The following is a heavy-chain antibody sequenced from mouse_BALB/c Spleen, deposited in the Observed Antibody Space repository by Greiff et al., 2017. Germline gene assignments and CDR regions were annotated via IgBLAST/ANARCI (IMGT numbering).Heavy chain of an antibody. Sequence: QVQLKESGAELARPGASVKMSCKASGYTFTSYTMHWVKQRPGQGLEWIGYINPSSGYTNYNQKFKDKATLTADKSSSTAYMQLSSLTSEDSAVYYCAREGHYYAMDYWGQGTSVTVSS. CDR2: INPSSGYT. CDR3: AREGHYYAMDY. CDR1: GYTFTSYT. J-gene: IGHJ4*01. V-gene: IGHV1-4*01.